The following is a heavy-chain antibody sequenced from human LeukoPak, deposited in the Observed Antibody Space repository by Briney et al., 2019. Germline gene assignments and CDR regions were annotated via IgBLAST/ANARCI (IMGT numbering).Heavy chain of an antibody. CDR1: GLRFSAYS. V-gene: IGHV3-7*01. Sequence: GGSLRLSCAASGLRFSAYSMSWVRQSRGKGPEWVANIKEDGIENYYVDSVKGRFTILRDNAKNSLSLQMNSLRAEDTAVYYCAELGITMIGGVWGKGTTVTISS. J-gene: IGHJ6*04. CDR2: IKEDGIEN. CDR3: AELGITMIGGV. D-gene: IGHD3-10*02.